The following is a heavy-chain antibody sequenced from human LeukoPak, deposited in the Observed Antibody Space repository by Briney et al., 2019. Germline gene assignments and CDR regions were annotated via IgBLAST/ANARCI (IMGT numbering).Heavy chain of an antibody. V-gene: IGHV4-59*01. J-gene: IGHJ6*03. Sequence: PSETLSLTCTVSGGSINSYYWSWIRQPPGRGLEWIGYIYYSGSTNYNPSLKSRVTISVDTSKNQFSLKLSSVTAADTAVYYCARAIRSGSYYYYYYYMDVWGKGTTVTVSS. CDR2: IYYSGST. D-gene: IGHD3-3*01. CDR1: GGSINSYY. CDR3: ARAIRSGSYYYYYYYMDV.